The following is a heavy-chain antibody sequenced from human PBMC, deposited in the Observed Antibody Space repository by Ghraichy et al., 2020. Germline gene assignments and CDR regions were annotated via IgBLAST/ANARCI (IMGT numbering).Heavy chain of an antibody. CDR3: ARDQTGTTGSGY. D-gene: IGHD1-7*01. V-gene: IGHV1-2*06. Sequence: ASVKVSCKASGYTFTGYYMHWVRQAPGQGLEWMGRINPNSGGTNYAQKFQGRVTMTRDTSISTAYMELSRLRSDDTAVYYCARDQTGTTGSGYWGQGTLVTVSS. CDR2: INPNSGGT. J-gene: IGHJ4*02. CDR1: GYTFTGYY.